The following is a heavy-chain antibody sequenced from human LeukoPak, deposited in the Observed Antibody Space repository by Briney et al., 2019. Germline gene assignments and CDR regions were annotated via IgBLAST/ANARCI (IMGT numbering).Heavy chain of an antibody. CDR1: GFTFNNYG. V-gene: IGHV3-30*02. D-gene: IGHD3-10*01. CDR3: AKVHGFYYILQH. CDR2: IRYDGSKD. J-gene: IGHJ1*01. Sequence: GGSLRLSCAASGFTFNNYGMHWVRQAAGKGLEWAAFIRYDGSKDYYADSVKGRFTISRDNSKNTLYLQMSSLRPDDTAVYYCAKVHGFYYILQHWGQGTLVTVST.